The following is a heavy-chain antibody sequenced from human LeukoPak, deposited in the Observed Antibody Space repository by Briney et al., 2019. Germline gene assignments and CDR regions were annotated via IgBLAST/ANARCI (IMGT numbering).Heavy chain of an antibody. CDR3: AREGSYMVRGVVSYFDY. V-gene: IGHV3-33*01. CDR2: IWYDGSNK. Sequence: GRSLRLSCAASGFTFSSYGVHWVRQAPGKGLEWVAVIWYDGSNKYYADSVKGRFTISRDNSKNTLYLQMNSLRAEDTAVYYCAREGSYMVRGVVSYFDYWGQGTLVTVSS. J-gene: IGHJ4*02. D-gene: IGHD3-10*01. CDR1: GFTFSSYG.